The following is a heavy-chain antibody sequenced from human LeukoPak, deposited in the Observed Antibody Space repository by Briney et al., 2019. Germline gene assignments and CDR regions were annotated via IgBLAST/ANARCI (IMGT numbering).Heavy chain of an antibody. CDR1: GGSFSGYY. CDR3: ARGQGTVTTH. D-gene: IGHD4-17*01. J-gene: IGHJ4*02. V-gene: IGHV4-34*01. Sequence: SETLSLTCAVYGGSFSGYYWSWIRQPPGKGLEWIGEINHSGRNNYNPSLKSRVTISINTSKNQFSLKLISVTAADTAVYYCARGQGTVTTHWGQGTLVTVSS. CDR2: INHSGRN.